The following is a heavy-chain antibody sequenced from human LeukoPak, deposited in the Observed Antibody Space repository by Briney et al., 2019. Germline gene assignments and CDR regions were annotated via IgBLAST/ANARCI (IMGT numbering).Heavy chain of an antibody. Sequence: GGSLRLSCAASRFTFNNYAMSWVRQAPGKGLKWVSAISGSGGSTYYADSVKGRFTISRDNSKNTLYLQMNSLRAEDTAVYYCAKDPPLNYYDSSGYYLNWFDPWGQGTLVTAS. CDR2: ISGSGGST. D-gene: IGHD3-22*01. CDR1: RFTFNNYA. J-gene: IGHJ5*02. CDR3: AKDPPLNYYDSSGYYLNWFDP. V-gene: IGHV3-23*01.